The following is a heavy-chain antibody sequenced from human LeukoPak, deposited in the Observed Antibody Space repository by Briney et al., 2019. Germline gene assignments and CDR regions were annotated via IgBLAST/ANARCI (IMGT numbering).Heavy chain of an antibody. CDR1: RGTFSSYA. CDR3: TRRPYSSSWYYFDY. J-gene: IGHJ4*02. Sequence: SVKVSCKASRGTFSSYAISWVRQAPGQGLEWMGGIIPIFGTANYAQKLQGRVTITTDESTSTAYMELSSLRSEDTAVYYCTRRPYSSSWYYFDYWGQGTLVTVSS. CDR2: IIPIFGTA. V-gene: IGHV1-69*05. D-gene: IGHD6-13*01.